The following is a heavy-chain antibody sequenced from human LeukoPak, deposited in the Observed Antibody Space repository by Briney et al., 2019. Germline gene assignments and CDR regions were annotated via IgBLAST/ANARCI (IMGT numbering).Heavy chain of an antibody. D-gene: IGHD3-10*01. J-gene: IGHJ4*02. CDR3: AREPYGSGSYFIDY. CDR2: IIPILG. Sequence: SVKVSCKASGGTFSSYAISWVRQAPGQGLEWMGRIIPILGYAQKFQGRVTITADKSTSTAYMELNSLRSEDTAVYYCAREPYGSGSYFIDYWGQGTLVTVSS. V-gene: IGHV1-69*04. CDR1: GGTFSSYA.